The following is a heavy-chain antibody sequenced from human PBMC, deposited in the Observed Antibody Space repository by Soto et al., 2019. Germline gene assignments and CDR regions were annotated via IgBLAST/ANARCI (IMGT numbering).Heavy chain of an antibody. D-gene: IGHD1-1*01. CDR3: ARDLTISSTDGPLDP. V-gene: IGHV4-59*01. J-gene: IGHJ5*02. CDR1: GGSMIRYY. CDR2: IHYTGST. Sequence: PSETLSLTCTVSGGSMIRYYWTFIRHPPWKGLEWIVNIHYTGSTNYNPSLKSRVTILLGTSTSQFSLKVSSVTAADTAVYYCARDLTISSTDGPLDPWGHGTLVTVSS.